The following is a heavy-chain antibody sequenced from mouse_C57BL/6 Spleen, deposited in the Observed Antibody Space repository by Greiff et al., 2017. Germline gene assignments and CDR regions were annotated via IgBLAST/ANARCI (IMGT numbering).Heavy chain of an antibody. CDR3: ARHEGYYGSSWFAY. CDR2: IWSDGST. D-gene: IGHD1-1*01. Sequence: VKLMESGPGLVAPSQSLSITCTVSGFSLTSYGVHWVRQPPGKGLEWLVVIWSDGSTTYNSALKSRLSISKDNSKSQVFLKMNSLHTDDTAMYYCARHEGYYGSSWFAYWGQGTLVTVSA. V-gene: IGHV2-6-1*01. CDR1: GFSLTSYG. J-gene: IGHJ3*01.